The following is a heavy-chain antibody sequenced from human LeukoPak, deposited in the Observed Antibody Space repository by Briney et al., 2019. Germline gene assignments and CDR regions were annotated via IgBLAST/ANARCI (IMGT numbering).Heavy chain of an antibody. Sequence: GGSLRLSCAASGFTFSSYAKSWVRQAPGKGLEWVSAISGSGGSTYYADSVKGRFTISRDNSKNTLYLQMNSLRAEDTAVYYCAKDRRYGSGWSRDDYWGQGTLVTVSS. CDR2: ISGSGGST. CDR3: AKDRRYGSGWSRDDY. V-gene: IGHV3-23*01. CDR1: GFTFSSYA. D-gene: IGHD6-19*01. J-gene: IGHJ4*02.